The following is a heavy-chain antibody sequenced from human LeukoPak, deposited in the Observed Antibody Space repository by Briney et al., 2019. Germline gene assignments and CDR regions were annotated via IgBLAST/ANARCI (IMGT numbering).Heavy chain of an antibody. D-gene: IGHD2-21*02. CDR2: MNPNSGNT. CDR1: GYTFTSYD. Sequence: ASVKVSCKASGYTFTSYDINWVRQATGQGLEWMGWMNPNSGNTGYAQKFQGRVTMTRDTSISTAYMELSRLRSDDTAVYYCARAYCGGDCYSDYWGQGTLVTVSS. J-gene: IGHJ4*02. V-gene: IGHV1-8*01. CDR3: ARAYCGGDCYSDY.